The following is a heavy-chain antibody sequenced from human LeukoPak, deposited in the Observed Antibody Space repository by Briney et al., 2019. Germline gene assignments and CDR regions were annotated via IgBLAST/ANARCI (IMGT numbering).Heavy chain of an antibody. J-gene: IGHJ4*02. CDR3: ARLSQQMLLY. Sequence: SETLSLTCTVSGGSISSYYWSWIRQPPGKGLEWIGYIYYSGSTNYNPSLKSRVTTSVDTSKNQFSLKLSSVTAADTAVYYCARLSQQMLLYWGQGTLVTVSS. CDR2: IYYSGST. CDR1: GGSISSYY. V-gene: IGHV4-59*08. D-gene: IGHD6-13*01.